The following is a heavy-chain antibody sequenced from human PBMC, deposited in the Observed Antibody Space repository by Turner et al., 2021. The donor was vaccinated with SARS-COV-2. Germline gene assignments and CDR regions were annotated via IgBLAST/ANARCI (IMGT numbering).Heavy chain of an antibody. V-gene: IGHV4-39*01. CDR3: ASPGGNSGWFFAYDI. CDR1: GGSISSSSYY. Sequence: QLQLQESGPGLVKPSETLSLTCPVSGGSISSSSYYWGWIRQPPGKGLEWIGSMYYSGSTYYNPSLKSRVTISVDTSKNQFSLKLNSVTAADTAVYYCASPGGNSGWFFAYDIWGQGTMVTVSS. J-gene: IGHJ3*02. D-gene: IGHD6-19*01. CDR2: MYYSGST.